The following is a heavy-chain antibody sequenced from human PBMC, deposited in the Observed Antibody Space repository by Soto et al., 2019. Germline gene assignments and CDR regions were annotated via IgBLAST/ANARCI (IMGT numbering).Heavy chain of an antibody. CDR2: ISSSSSTI. CDR3: ARGLMTTVTDADS. J-gene: IGHJ4*02. Sequence: EVQLVESGGDLVQPGGSLRLSCAASGFTFSSYSMNWVRQAPGKGLEWVSYISSSSSTIYYADSVKGRFTISRDNAKNSLYLQMNGLRDDDTGVYYCARGLMTTVTDADSWGQGTLVTVSS. V-gene: IGHV3-48*02. CDR1: GFTFSSYS. D-gene: IGHD4-17*01.